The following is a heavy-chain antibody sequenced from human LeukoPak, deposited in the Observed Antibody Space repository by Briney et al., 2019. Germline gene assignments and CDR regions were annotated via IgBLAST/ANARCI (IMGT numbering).Heavy chain of an antibody. Sequence: GESLKISCKGSGYSFSSYYIAWVRQMPGKGLEWMGIIYPGDSDTRYSPSFQGQVTISADKSISTAYLQWSSLKASDTAMYYCARQTTVTPTSIDYWGQGTLVTVSS. CDR2: IYPGDSDT. D-gene: IGHD4-17*01. J-gene: IGHJ4*02. V-gene: IGHV5-51*01. CDR3: ARQTTVTPTSIDY. CDR1: GYSFSSYY.